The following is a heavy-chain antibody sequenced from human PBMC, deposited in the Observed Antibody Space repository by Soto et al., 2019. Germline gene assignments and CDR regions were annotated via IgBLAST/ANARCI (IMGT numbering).Heavy chain of an antibody. D-gene: IGHD6-13*01. Sequence: GASVKVSCKASGYTFTSYYMHWVRQAPGQGLEWMGIINPSGGSTSYAQKFQGRVTMTRDTSTSTVYMELSSLRSEDTAVYYCAREFRDSSSWQPNFDYWGQGTLVTVSS. CDR3: AREFRDSSSWQPNFDY. CDR2: INPSGGST. V-gene: IGHV1-46*03. J-gene: IGHJ4*02. CDR1: GYTFTSYY.